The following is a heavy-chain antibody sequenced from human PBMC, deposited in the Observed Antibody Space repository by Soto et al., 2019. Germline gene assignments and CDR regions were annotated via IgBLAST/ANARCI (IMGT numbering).Heavy chain of an antibody. Sequence: QVQLVESGGGVVQPGRSLRLSCAASGFTFSTYGMHWVRQAPGKGLEWVAVIWDDGSIKYYADSVKGRFTISRDNSKKTLYLQMNSLRAEDTAVYYCARTLDLDAFDIWGQGTMVTVSS. J-gene: IGHJ3*02. CDR1: GFTFSTYG. CDR3: ARTLDLDAFDI. D-gene: IGHD2-2*03. CDR2: IWDDGSIK. V-gene: IGHV3-33*01.